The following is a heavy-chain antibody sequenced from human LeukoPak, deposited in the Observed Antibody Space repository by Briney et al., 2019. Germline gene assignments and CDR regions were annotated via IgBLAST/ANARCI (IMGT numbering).Heavy chain of an antibody. Sequence: SETLSLTCAVSGGSISSGGYSWSSIRQPPGKGLEWIGYIYHSGSTYYNPSLKSRVTISVDRSKNQFSLKLSSVTAADTAVYYCASLYGSGSYTFDYWGQGTLVTVSS. CDR1: GGSISSGGYS. CDR3: ASLYGSGSYTFDY. J-gene: IGHJ4*02. CDR2: IYHSGST. V-gene: IGHV4-30-2*01. D-gene: IGHD3-10*01.